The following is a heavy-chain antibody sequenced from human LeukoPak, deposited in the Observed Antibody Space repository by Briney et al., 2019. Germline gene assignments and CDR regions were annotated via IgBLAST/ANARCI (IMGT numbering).Heavy chain of an antibody. CDR1: GYTFTDYY. D-gene: IGHD6-19*01. CDR2: INPNSGNT. V-gene: IGHV1-8*02. J-gene: IGHJ4*02. Sequence: ASVKVSCKASGYTFTDYYMHWVRQAPGQGLEWMGWINPNSGNTGYAQKFQGRVTMTRNTSISTAYMELSSLRSEDTAVYYCARDPFSVAGPTLLTPSETNWGQGTLVTVSS. CDR3: ARDPFSVAGPTLLTPSETN.